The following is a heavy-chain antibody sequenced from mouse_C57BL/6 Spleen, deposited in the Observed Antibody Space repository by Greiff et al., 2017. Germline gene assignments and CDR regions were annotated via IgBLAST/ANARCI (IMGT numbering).Heavy chain of an antibody. CDR2: ISDGGSYT. D-gene: IGHD1-1*02. CDR1: GFTFSSYD. V-gene: IGHV5-4*01. Sequence: EVQLVESGGGLVKPGGSLKLSCAASGFTFSSYDMSWVCQTPEKRLEWVATISDGGSYTYYPDNVKGRFTISRDNAKKNLYLQMSHLNSEDTAMYYCARPYGNYGYFDVWGTGTTVTVSS. J-gene: IGHJ1*03. CDR3: ARPYGNYGYFDV.